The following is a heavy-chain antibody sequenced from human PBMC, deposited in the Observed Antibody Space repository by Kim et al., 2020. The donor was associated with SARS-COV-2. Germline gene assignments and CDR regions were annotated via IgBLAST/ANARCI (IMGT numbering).Heavy chain of an antibody. CDR2: INHSGST. CDR1: GGSFSGYY. CDR3: ARVLWYSSSWYPDFDGMDV. D-gene: IGHD6-13*01. V-gene: IGHV4-34*01. J-gene: IGHJ6*02. Sequence: SETLSLTCAVYGGSFSGYYWSWIRQPPGKGLEWIGEINHSGSTNYNPSLKSRVTISVDTSKNQFSLKLSSVTAADTAVYYCARVLWYSSSWYPDFDGMDVWGQGTTVTVSS.